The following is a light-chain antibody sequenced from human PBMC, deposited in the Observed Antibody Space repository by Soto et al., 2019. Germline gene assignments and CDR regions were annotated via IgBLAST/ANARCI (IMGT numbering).Light chain of an antibody. Sequence: QSALPQPASVSGSPGQSITISCTGTSSDVGGYNYVSWYQQHPGKAPKLMIYDVSNRPSGVSNRFSGSKSGNTASLTISGLPAEDEADYYCSSYTSSSTLVVFGGGTKLTVL. J-gene: IGLJ2*01. CDR2: DVS. V-gene: IGLV2-14*01. CDR1: SSDVGGYNY. CDR3: SSYTSSSTLVV.